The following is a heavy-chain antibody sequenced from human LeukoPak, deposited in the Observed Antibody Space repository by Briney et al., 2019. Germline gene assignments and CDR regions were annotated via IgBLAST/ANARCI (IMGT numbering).Heavy chain of an antibody. CDR3: AKDIAAAGYFDY. V-gene: IGHV3-9*01. D-gene: IGHD6-13*01. J-gene: IGHJ4*02. CDR2: ISWNSGSI. Sequence: GRSLRLSCAASGFTFDDYAMHWVRQAPGKSLEWVSGISWNSGSIGYADSVKGRFTISRDNAKNSLYLQMNSLRAEDTALYYCAKDIAAAGYFDYWGQGTLVTVSS. CDR1: GFTFDDYA.